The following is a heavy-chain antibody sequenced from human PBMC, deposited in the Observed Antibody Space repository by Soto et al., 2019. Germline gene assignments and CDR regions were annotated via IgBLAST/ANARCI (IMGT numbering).Heavy chain of an antibody. V-gene: IGHV1-8*01. CDR2: MNPNSGNT. CDR3: ARARAGYGWTTSPNYYYGMDV. Sequence: QVQLVQSGAEVKKPGASVKVSCKASGYTFTSYDINWVRQATGQGLEWMGWMNPNSGNTGYAQKFQGRVTMTRNTSISTAYMELSSMRSEDTAVYYCARARAGYGWTTSPNYYYGMDVWGQGTTVTVSS. CDR1: GYTFTSYD. J-gene: IGHJ6*02. D-gene: IGHD4-17*01.